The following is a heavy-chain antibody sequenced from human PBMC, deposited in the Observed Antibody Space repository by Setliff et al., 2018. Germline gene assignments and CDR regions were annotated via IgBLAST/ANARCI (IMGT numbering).Heavy chain of an antibody. V-gene: IGHV4-39*01. CDR1: AGSISSSSYY. J-gene: IGHJ4*02. D-gene: IGHD3-22*01. CDR3: ARQGRKSDSRGYYYWTDFDY. Sequence: TSETLSLTCTVSAGSISSSSYYWGWIRQPPGKGLEWIATIHYSGSTYYNPSLKSRVTTSVDTSKNQFSLKLSSVTAADTAVYYCARQGRKSDSRGYYYWTDFDYWGQGALVTVS. CDR2: IHYSGST.